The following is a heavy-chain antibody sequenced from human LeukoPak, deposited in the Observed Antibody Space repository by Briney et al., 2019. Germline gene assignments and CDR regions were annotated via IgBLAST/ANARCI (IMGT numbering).Heavy chain of an antibody. V-gene: IGHV6-1*01. CDR3: ATEEVGEPGTHYFGMDV. Sequence: SQTLSLTCAISGDRVSSNSAAWNWIRQSPSRGLEWLGRTYYRSKWYNDYGGSVTSRIIINADTSKNQFSLQLKCVTPEDTGVYYCATEEVGEPGTHYFGMDVWGQGTTVTVSS. J-gene: IGHJ6*02. CDR1: GDRVSSNSAA. CDR2: TYYRSKWYN. D-gene: IGHD3-10*01.